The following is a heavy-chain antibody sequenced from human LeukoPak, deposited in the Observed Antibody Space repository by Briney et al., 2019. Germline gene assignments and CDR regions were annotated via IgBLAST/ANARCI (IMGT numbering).Heavy chain of an antibody. CDR2: INPNSGGT. Sequence: GASVKVSSKASGYTFTGYYMHWVRQAPGQGLEWMGWINPNSGGTNYAQKFQGRVTMTRDTSISTAYMELSRLRSDDTAVYYCARAVRVITARPFDYWGQGTLVTVSS. CDR3: ARAVRVITARPFDY. CDR1: GYTFTGYY. D-gene: IGHD2-21*01. J-gene: IGHJ4*02. V-gene: IGHV1-2*02.